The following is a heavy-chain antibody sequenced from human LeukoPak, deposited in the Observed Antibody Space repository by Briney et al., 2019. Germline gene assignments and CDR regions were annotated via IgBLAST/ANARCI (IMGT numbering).Heavy chain of an antibody. CDR2: ISWNSGSI. CDR3: AKDSGYSYGSAGDY. Sequence: PGGSLRLSCAASGFTFDDCAMHWVRQAPGKGLEWVSGISWNSGSIGYADSVKGRFTISRDNAKNSLYLQMNSLRAEDTALYYCAKDSGYSYGSAGDYWGQGTLVTVSS. V-gene: IGHV3-9*01. J-gene: IGHJ4*02. CDR1: GFTFDDCA. D-gene: IGHD5-18*01.